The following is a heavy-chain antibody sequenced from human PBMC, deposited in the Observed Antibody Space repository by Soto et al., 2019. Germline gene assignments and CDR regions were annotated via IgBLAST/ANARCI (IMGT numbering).Heavy chain of an antibody. CDR3: ARPHYDSNTFYYFFDS. V-gene: IGHV4-34*12. J-gene: IGHJ5*01. Sequence: SDTLSLTCAVYCGSFSGYYWSWIRQPPGKGLEWIGQIFHGGSTNYSPSLKSRVTISVDTSKNQFSLELSSVTAADTAVYYCARPHYDSNTFYYFFDSWGQGTLVTVSS. CDR2: IFHGGST. D-gene: IGHD3-22*01. CDR1: CGSFSGYY.